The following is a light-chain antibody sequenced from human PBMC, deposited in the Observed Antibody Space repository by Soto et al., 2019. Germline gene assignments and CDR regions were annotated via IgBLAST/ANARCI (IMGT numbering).Light chain of an antibody. CDR2: GAS. CDR3: QQRSNWPWT. V-gene: IGKV3-15*01. Sequence: EIVMTQSPSTLSVSPGDRATLSCGASQSVSSNLAWYQQRPGQAPRLLIYGASTRATGIPARFSGSGYGTDFTLTISSLETEDFAVYYCQQRSNWPWTFGQGTKVDIK. J-gene: IGKJ1*01. CDR1: QSVSSN.